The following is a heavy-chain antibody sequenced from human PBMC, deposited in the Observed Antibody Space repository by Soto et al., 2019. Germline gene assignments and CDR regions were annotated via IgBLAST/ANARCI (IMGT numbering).Heavy chain of an antibody. Sequence: QVQLQQWGAGLLKPSETLSLTCAVYGGSFSGYYWSWIRQPPGMGLEWIGEINQRGRTNYNPSHKSRVTISVDRSKNQVSLKLTSVTAADTAVYYCARGSGYWSGGICSKPGVWFDPWGQGTLVTVSS. CDR1: GGSFSGYY. V-gene: IGHV4-34*02. D-gene: IGHD2-15*01. J-gene: IGHJ5*02. CDR2: INQRGRT. CDR3: ARGSGYWSGGICSKPGVWFDP.